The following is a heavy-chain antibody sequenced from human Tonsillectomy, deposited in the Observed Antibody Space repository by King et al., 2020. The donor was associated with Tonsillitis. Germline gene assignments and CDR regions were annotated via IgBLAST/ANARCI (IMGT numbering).Heavy chain of an antibody. CDR1: GGSIRSSSYY. Sequence: LQLQESGPGLVKPSETLSLTCSVSGGSIRSSSYYWDWIRQPPGKGLEWIGSIYYSGSPYYNPSLKSGVTISVDTSKNQFSLKLSPVTAADTAVYYGARLVTNYYDSSGYPLGWFDPWGQGTLVTVSS. CDR3: ARLVTNYYDSSGYPLGWFDP. J-gene: IGHJ5*02. V-gene: IGHV4-39*01. CDR2: IYYSGSP. D-gene: IGHD3-22*01.